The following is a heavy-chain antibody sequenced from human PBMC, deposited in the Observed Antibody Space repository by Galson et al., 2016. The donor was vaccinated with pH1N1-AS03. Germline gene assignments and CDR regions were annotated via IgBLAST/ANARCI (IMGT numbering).Heavy chain of an antibody. CDR2: IRWDGAT. CDR1: GFTLDYYA. J-gene: IGHJ4*02. Sequence: SLRLSCAATGFTLDYYAMHWIRQRPGKGLEWVSGIRWDGATGYADSVQGRFTISRDQAKTSLYLQMTSLKIEDTALYYCVRDMGTTTAASGFWGQGILVTVSS. V-gene: IGHV3-9*01. CDR3: VRDMGTTTAASGF. D-gene: IGHD6-13*01.